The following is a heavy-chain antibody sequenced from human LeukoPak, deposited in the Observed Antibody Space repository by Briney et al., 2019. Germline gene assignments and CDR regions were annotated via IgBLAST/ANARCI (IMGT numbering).Heavy chain of an antibody. Sequence: GGSLRLSCAASGFTFSNAWMSWVRQAPGKGLEWVGRIKSKTDGGTTDYAAPVKGRFTISRDDSKNTLYLQMNSLKTEDTAVYYCTTDPYYYDSSGYSDYWGQGTLVTVSS. D-gene: IGHD3-22*01. CDR2: IKSKTDGGTT. CDR1: GFTFSNAW. CDR3: TTDPYYYDSSGYSDY. J-gene: IGHJ4*02. V-gene: IGHV3-15*01.